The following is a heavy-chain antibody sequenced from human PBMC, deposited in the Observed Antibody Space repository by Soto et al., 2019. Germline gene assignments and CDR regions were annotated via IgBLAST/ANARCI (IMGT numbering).Heavy chain of an antibody. CDR3: ARLWMQYYGSGSRVFDY. J-gene: IGHJ4*02. CDR2: IYYSGST. D-gene: IGHD3-10*01. V-gene: IGHV4-39*01. CDR1: GGSISSSSYY. Sequence: SETLSLTCTVSGGSISSSSYYWGWIRQPPGKGLEWIGSIYYSGSTYYNPSLKSRVTISVDTSKNQFSLKLSSVTAADTAVYYCARLWMQYYGSGSRVFDYWGQGTLVTVSS.